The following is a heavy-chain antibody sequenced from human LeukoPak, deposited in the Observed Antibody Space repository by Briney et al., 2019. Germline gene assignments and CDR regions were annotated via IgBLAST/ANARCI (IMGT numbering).Heavy chain of an antibody. V-gene: IGHV3-30*03. Sequence: GGSLRLSCAASGFTFSSYGMHWVRQGPGKGLEWVADISYDGSNIYYADFVKGRFTISRDNSKNTLYLQMNSLRAEDTAVYYCARVRYCSSTSCHPVFDYWGQGTLVTVSS. CDR2: ISYDGSNI. D-gene: IGHD2-2*01. CDR1: GFTFSSYG. J-gene: IGHJ4*02. CDR3: ARVRYCSSTSCHPVFDY.